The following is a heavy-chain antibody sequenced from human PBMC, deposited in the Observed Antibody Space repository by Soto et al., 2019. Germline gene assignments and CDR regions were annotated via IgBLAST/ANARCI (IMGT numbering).Heavy chain of an antibody. D-gene: IGHD2-21*01. J-gene: IGHJ5*02. V-gene: IGHV4-39*01. Sequence: QLQLLESGPGLVKASETLSLTCSVSGGSISTSRSYWAWIRQPPGKGLEWLANIFYSGSTFYNPSLASRDSVSVDTSKNEFSLKLRSVPAADTAVYYCARQPTTGDTDLWFDPWGQGTLVTVSS. CDR3: ARQPTTGDTDLWFDP. CDR2: IFYSGST. CDR1: GGSISTSRSY.